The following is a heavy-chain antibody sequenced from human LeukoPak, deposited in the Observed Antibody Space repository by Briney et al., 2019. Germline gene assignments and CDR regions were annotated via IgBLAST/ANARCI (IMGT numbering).Heavy chain of an antibody. CDR3: ARRSHQLQSDY. J-gene: IGHJ4*02. D-gene: IGHD2-2*01. V-gene: IGHV1-46*01. CDR2: INPSDGST. CDR1: GYTFTTYY. Sequence: ASVKVSCKASGYTFTTYYMHWVRQAPGQGLEWMGIINPSDGSTTYPQKFQGRVTMTRDTSTSTVYVELSSLRSEDTAVYYCARRSHQLQSDYWGQGTLVTVSS.